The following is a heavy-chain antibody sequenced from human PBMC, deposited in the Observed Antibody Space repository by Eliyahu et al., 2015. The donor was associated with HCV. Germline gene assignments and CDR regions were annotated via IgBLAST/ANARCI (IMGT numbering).Heavy chain of an antibody. J-gene: IGHJ4*02. V-gene: IGHV5-51*01. CDR3: ATTGATTSNFDS. Sequence: MPGKGLEWMGIIFPGDSDTRYSPSFQGQVTISADKSISTAYLQWSSLKASDTAMYYCATTGATTSNFDSWGQGTLVTVSS. CDR2: IFPGDSDT. D-gene: IGHD1-26*01.